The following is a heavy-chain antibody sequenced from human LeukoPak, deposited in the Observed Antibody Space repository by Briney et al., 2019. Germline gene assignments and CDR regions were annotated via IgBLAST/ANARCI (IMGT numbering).Heavy chain of an antibody. D-gene: IGHD1-1*01. V-gene: IGHV3-30*18. CDR1: GFTFDDYA. J-gene: IGHJ6*02. CDR2: ISYDGSNE. Sequence: GGSLRLSCAASGFTFDDYAMHWVRRAPGKGLEWVAVISYDGSNEYYADSVKGRFTISRDNSKNTLYLQMNSLRAEDTAVYYCAKVLEPQIYDYYYYGMDVWGQGTTVTVSS. CDR3: AKVLEPQIYDYYYYGMDV.